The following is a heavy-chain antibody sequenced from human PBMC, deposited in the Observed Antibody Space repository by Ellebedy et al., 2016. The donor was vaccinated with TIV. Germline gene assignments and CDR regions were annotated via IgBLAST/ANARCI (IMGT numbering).Heavy chain of an antibody. Sequence: SSSNYFWTWIRQPPGKGLAWVATAKEHGREKYYVDSVRGRFTISRDNAKNTLYLQKNSLRAEDTAVYYCARERGYDTFDYWGQGILVTVSS. D-gene: IGHD5-12*01. CDR1: SSSNYF. V-gene: IGHV3-7*01. J-gene: IGHJ4*02. CDR3: ARERGYDTFDY. CDR2: AKEHGREK.